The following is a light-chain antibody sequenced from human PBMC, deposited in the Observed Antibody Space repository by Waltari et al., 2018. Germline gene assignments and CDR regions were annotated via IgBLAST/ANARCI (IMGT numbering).Light chain of an antibody. V-gene: IGLV3-21*02. CDR2: DDG. J-gene: IGLJ3*02. Sequence: SYVLTQPPSVSVAPGQTARITCDGNKIGSKNVHWYQQKPGQAPVLVVYDDGDRPSGNPERFSGSNSGNTASLTIADLQAEDESYYYCNSYTRSSMFHWVFGGWTKVTVL. CDR3: NSYTRSSMFHWV. CDR1: KIGSKN.